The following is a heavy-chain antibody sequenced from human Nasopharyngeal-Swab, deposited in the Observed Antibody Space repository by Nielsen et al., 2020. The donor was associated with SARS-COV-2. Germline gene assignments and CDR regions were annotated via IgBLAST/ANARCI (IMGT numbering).Heavy chain of an antibody. V-gene: IGHV3-7*01. J-gene: IGHJ3*02. CDR3: AARYSSSWWDAFDI. CDR2: IKQDGSEK. Sequence: GGSLRLSCAASGFTFSSYWMSWVSQAPGKGLEWVANIKQDGSEKYYVDSVKGRFTISRDNAKNSLYLQMNSLRTEDTAVYYCAARYSSSWWDAFDIWGQGTMVTVSS. D-gene: IGHD6-13*01. CDR1: GFTFSSYW.